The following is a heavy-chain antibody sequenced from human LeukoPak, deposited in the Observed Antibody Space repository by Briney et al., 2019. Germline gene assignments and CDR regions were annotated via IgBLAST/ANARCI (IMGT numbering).Heavy chain of an antibody. CDR1: GCTFTSYW. V-gene: IGHV5-51*01. Sequence: GESLKISCKTSGCTFTSYWIAWVRQMPGKGLEWMGIVYPGDSDTRYSPSFQGQVTISVDKSITTAYLQWSSLRASDTAMYYCARDLRSTEGAFDIWGQGTMVTVSS. CDR2: VYPGDSDT. D-gene: IGHD5/OR15-5a*01. CDR3: ARDLRSTEGAFDI. J-gene: IGHJ3*02.